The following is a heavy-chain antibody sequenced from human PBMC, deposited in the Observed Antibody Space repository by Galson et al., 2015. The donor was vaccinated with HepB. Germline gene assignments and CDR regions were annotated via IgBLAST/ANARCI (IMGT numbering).Heavy chain of an antibody. J-gene: IGHJ6*03. V-gene: IGHV3-7*01. CDR2: IKQDGSEK. Sequence: SLRLSCAASGFTFSSYWMSWVRQAPGKGLEWVANIKQDGSEKYYVDSVKGRFTISRDNAKNSLYLQMNSLRAEDTAVYYCARDLFTRDPIVVPAAITHRQTDWGYYYYMDVWGKGTTVTVSS. CDR3: ARDLFTRDPIVVPAAITHRQTDWGYYYYMDV. CDR1: GFTFSSYW. D-gene: IGHD2-2*01.